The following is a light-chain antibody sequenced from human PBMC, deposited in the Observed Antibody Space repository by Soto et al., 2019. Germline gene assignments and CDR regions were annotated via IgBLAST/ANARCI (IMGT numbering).Light chain of an antibody. CDR1: SSNIGNNY. V-gene: IGLV1-51*02. Sequence: QSVLTQPPSASAAPGQKVTISCSGSSSNIGNNYISWYQQVPGTAPKLLIYENNKRPSDIPDRFSGSKSGTSATLDITGLQTGDEADYYCGTWDSSLSAGIFGGGTKLTVL. CDR2: ENN. J-gene: IGLJ2*01. CDR3: GTWDSSLSAGI.